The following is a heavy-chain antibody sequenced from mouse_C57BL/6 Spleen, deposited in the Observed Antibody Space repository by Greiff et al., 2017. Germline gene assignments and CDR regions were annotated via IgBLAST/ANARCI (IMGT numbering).Heavy chain of an antibody. V-gene: IGHV1-78*01. Sequence: VQLQQSDAELVQPGASVKISCKVSGYTFTDHTIHWMKQRPEQGLEWIGYIYPRDGSNKYKEKFKGKATLNAEKSSSTAYMQLNRLTSEESAVYFCARYHPWYFDVWGTGTTVTVSS. J-gene: IGHJ1*03. CDR1: GYTFTDHT. CDR3: ARYHPWYFDV. CDR2: IYPRDGSN.